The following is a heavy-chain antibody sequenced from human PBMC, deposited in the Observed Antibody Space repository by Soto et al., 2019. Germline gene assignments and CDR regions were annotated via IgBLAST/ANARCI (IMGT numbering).Heavy chain of an antibody. J-gene: IGHJ4*02. CDR2: INSAGSST. V-gene: IGHV3-74*01. CDR3: AIPTGPIDS. D-gene: IGHD1-1*01. CDR1: EVTFVSYG. Sequence: LRSAASEVTFVSYGVGGVRQAPGKGLVWVSRINSAGSSTSYADSVKGRFTISRDNAKNSLYLQMNSLRAEDTAVYYCAIPTGPIDSWGQGTLVTVFS.